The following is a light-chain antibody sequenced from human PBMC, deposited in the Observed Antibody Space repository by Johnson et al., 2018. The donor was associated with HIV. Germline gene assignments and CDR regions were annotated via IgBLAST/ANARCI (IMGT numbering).Light chain of an antibody. Sequence: SVLTQPPSVSAAPGQKVTISCSGSSSNIGSNYVSWYQQFPGTAPKLLIYENDKRPSGIPDRFSDSTSATSATLGITGLQTRDEADYYCGTWDTSLNAYVFGTGTKVTVL. V-gene: IGLV1-51*02. J-gene: IGLJ1*01. CDR3: GTWDTSLNAYV. CDR2: END. CDR1: SSNIGSNY.